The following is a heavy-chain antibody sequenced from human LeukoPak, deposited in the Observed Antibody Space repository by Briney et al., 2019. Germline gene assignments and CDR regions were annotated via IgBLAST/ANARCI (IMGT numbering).Heavy chain of an antibody. V-gene: IGHV4-59*01. J-gene: IGHJ6*03. Sequence: SSETLSLTCTVSGGSISSYYWSWIRQPPGKGLEWIGYIYYSGSTNYKPSLKSRATISVDTSKNQFSLKLSSVTAADTAVYYCARVEEGYGSGRRENYYYYMDVWGKGTTVTISS. CDR1: GGSISSYY. CDR3: ARVEEGYGSGRRENYYYYMDV. CDR2: IYYSGST. D-gene: IGHD3-10*01.